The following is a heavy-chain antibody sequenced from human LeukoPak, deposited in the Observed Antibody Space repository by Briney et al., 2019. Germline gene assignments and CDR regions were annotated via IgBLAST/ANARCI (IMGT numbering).Heavy chain of an antibody. CDR2: IYSGGST. V-gene: IGHV3-53*01. CDR3: AKERDSAFDS. D-gene: IGHD4-11*01. J-gene: IGHJ4*02. Sequence: GGSLRLSCAASGFTVSSNYMSWVRQAPGKGLEWVSVIYSGGSTYYADSVKGRFTISRDNSKNTPYVQMNSLRAEDMAIYYCAKERDSAFDSWGRGTLVTVSS. CDR1: GFTVSSNY.